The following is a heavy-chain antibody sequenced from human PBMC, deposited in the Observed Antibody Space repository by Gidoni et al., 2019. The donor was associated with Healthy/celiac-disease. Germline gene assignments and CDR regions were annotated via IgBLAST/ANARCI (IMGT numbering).Heavy chain of an antibody. J-gene: IGHJ5*02. CDR3: AHQFLVPYNWNDYNWFDP. D-gene: IGHD1-20*01. CDR1: GFSLSTSGVG. V-gene: IGHV2-5*02. Sequence: QITLKESGPTLVKPTQTLTLTCTFSGFSLSTSGVGVGWIRQPPGKALEWLALIYWDDDKRYSPSLKSRLTITKDTSKNQVVLTMTNMDPVDTATYYCAHQFLVPYNWNDYNWFDPWGQGTLVTVSS. CDR2: IYWDDDK.